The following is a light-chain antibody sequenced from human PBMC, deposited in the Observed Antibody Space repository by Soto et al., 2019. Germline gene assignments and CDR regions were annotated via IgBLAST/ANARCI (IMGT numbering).Light chain of an antibody. CDR3: SSYTSSSTLGVA. J-gene: IGLJ2*01. V-gene: IGLV2-14*01. CDR2: DVS. CDR1: SSDVGGYNY. Sequence: QSVLTQPASVSGSPGQSITISCTGTSSDVGGYNYVSWYQQHPGKAPKLMIYDVSNRPSGVSNRFSGSKSGNTASLTISGLQAEDEADYYCSSYTSSSTLGVAFGGGTKLTVL.